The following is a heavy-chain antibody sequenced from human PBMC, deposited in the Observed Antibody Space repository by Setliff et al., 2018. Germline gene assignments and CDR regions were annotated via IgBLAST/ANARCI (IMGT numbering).Heavy chain of an antibody. J-gene: IGHJ4*02. CDR3: ARESRYYYDNLGTLDY. Sequence: SETLSLTCTVSGGSISSGDYYWSWIRQPPGKGLEWIGYIYSSGSTYYNPSLKSRVSISVDTSKNQFSLKLSSVTAADKAVYYCARESRYYYDNLGTLDYWGQGTLVTVSS. CDR1: GGSISSGDYY. V-gene: IGHV4-30-4*08. CDR2: IYSSGST. D-gene: IGHD3-22*01.